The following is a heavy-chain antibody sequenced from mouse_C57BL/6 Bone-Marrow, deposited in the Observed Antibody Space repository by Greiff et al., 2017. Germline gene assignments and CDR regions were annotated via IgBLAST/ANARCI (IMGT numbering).Heavy chain of an antibody. D-gene: IGHD1-1*01. CDR1: GYAFSSSW. V-gene: IGHV1-82*01. CDR2: IYPGDGDT. J-gene: IGHJ4*01. Sequence: VQLQQSGPELVKPGASVKISCKASGYAFSSSWMNWVKQRPGKGLEWIGRIYPGDGDTNYNGKFKGKATLTADKSSSTAYMQLSSLTSEDSAVYFCANRLTTVVATRYAMDYWGQGTSVTVSS. CDR3: ANRLTTVVATRYAMDY.